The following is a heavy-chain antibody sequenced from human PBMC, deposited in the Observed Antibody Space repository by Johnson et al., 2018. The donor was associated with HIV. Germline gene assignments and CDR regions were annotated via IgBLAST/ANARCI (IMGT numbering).Heavy chain of an antibody. CDR1: GFTFSSYA. D-gene: IGHD3-10*01. J-gene: IGHJ3*02. V-gene: IGHV3-23*04. CDR2: ISGSGGST. Sequence: VQLVESGGGLVQPGGSLRLSCAASGFTFSSYAMSWVRQAPGKWLEWVSAISGSGGSTYYADSVKGRFTISRDNSKNTLYLQMNSLRAEDTAVYYCAKDRGCTEVLSSDAFDIWGQGTMVTVSS. CDR3: AKDRGCTEVLSSDAFDI.